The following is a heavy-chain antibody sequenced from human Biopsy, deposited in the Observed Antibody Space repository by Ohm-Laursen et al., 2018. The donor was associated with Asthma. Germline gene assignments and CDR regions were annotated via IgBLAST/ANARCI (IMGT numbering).Heavy chain of an antibody. Sequence: SEKVSRNASGYTFTSYAIHWVRQAPGQRLEWMGWINVGNGHTKYSQKFQGRVTITRDTSASTAYMELSSLRSEDAAVYYCARTYYDFLTGQVNDAFAMWGQGTMVTVSS. V-gene: IGHV1-3*01. CDR2: INVGNGHT. D-gene: IGHD3-9*01. CDR3: ARTYYDFLTGQVNDAFAM. J-gene: IGHJ3*02. CDR1: GYTFTSYA.